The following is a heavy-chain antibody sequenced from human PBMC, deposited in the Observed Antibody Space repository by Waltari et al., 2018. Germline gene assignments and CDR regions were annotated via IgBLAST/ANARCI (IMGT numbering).Heavy chain of an antibody. V-gene: IGHV3-30*18. CDR2: IWYDGSNK. CDR1: GFTFSSYG. Sequence: QVQLVESGGGVVQPGRSLRLSCAASGFTFSSYGMHWVRPAPGKGLEWVAVIWYDGSNKYYADSVKGRFTISRDNSKNTLYLQMNSLRAEDTAMYYCAKELYDSSGYYYFDYWGQGTLVTVSS. CDR3: AKELYDSSGYYYFDY. J-gene: IGHJ4*02. D-gene: IGHD3-22*01.